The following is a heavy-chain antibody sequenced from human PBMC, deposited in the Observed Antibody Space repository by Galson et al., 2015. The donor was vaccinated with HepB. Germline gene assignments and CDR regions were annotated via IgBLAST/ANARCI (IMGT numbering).Heavy chain of an antibody. CDR2: FDPEDGET. CDR3: ATDLLRYSTGGDAFDI. J-gene: IGHJ3*02. V-gene: IGHV1-24*01. Sequence: SVKVSCKVSGYTLTELSMHWVRQAPGKGLEWMGGFDPEDGETIYARKFQGRVTMTEDTSTDTAYMKLSSLRSEDTAVYYCATDLLRYSTGGDAFDIWGQGTMVTVSS. D-gene: IGHD6-25*01. CDR1: GYTLTELS.